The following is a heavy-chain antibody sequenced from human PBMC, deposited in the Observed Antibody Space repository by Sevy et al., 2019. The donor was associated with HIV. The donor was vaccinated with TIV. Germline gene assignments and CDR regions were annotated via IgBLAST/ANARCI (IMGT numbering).Heavy chain of an antibody. CDR2: ISHDGSNK. J-gene: IGHJ4*02. Sequence: GGSLRLSCAASGFTFSSFGMHWVRQAPGKGLEWGAIISHDGSNKIYADSVKGRFTISRDNSKNTLYLQMDSLSADDTAVYYCAKQGGYCSNGVCYRAFDYWGQGTLVTVSS. CDR1: GFTFSSFG. CDR3: AKQGGYCSNGVCYRAFDY. V-gene: IGHV3-30*18. D-gene: IGHD2-8*01.